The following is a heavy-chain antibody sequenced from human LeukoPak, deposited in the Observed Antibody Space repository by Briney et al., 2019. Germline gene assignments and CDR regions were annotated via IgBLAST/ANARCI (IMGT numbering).Heavy chain of an antibody. CDR2: IYYSGST. CDR1: GGSIGSYY. CDR3: ARAAYYYDSSGYYTPYFQH. Sequence: PSETLSLACTVAGGSIGSYYWSWIRPPPGEGLEWIGYIYYSGSTNYNSSLKSRVTISGDTSKNQFSLKLSSVTAADTAVYYCARAAYYYDSSGYYTPYFQHWGQGTLVTVSS. V-gene: IGHV4-59*01. J-gene: IGHJ1*01. D-gene: IGHD3-22*01.